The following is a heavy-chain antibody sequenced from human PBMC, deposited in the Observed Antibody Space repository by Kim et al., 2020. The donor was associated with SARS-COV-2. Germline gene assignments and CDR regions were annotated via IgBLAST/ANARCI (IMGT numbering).Heavy chain of an antibody. CDR2: IIPIFGTA. CDR3: ARVRDGYNLYFDY. Sequence: SVKVSCKASGGTFSSYAISWVRQAPGQGLEWMGGIIPIFGTANYAQKFQGRVTITADESTSTAYMELSSLRSEDTAVYYCARVRDGYNLYFDYWGQGTLVTVSS. J-gene: IGHJ4*02. V-gene: IGHV1-69*13. D-gene: IGHD5-12*01. CDR1: GGTFSSYA.